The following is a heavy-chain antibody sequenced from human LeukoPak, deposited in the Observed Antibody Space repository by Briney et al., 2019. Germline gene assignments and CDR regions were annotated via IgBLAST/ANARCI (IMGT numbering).Heavy chain of an antibody. D-gene: IGHD6-13*01. J-gene: IGHJ4*02. CDR3: ARRWSSSLNHYFDY. CDR2: ISAYNGKT. V-gene: IGHV1-18*01. CDR1: GYTFTSYD. Sequence: ASVKVSCKASGYTFTSYDINWVRQATGQGLEWMGWISAYNGKTLYAEKFQGRVTMTTDTATSTVYMELRSLRSDDTAVYYCARRWSSSLNHYFDYWGQGTLVTVSS.